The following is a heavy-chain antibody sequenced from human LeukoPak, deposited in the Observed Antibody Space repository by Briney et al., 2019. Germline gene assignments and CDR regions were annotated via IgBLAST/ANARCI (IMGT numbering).Heavy chain of an antibody. CDR3: ARDSGMVRGTVDY. Sequence: ASVKVSCKSSGYTFTSYYMYWVRQAPGQGLEWMGIINPSGGSTSYAQKFQGRVTMTRDTSTSTVYMELSSLRAEDTAVYYCARDSGMVRGTVDYWGQGTLVTVSS. J-gene: IGHJ4*02. V-gene: IGHV1-46*01. CDR2: INPSGGST. CDR1: GYTFTSYY. D-gene: IGHD3-10*01.